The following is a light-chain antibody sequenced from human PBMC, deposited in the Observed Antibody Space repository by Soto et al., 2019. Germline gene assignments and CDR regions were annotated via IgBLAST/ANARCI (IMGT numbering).Light chain of an antibody. CDR1: SSDVGGYNY. CDR3: SSYTSSNTYV. V-gene: IGLV2-14*01. Sequence: QSVLTQPASVSGSPRQSITISCTGTSSDVGGYNYVSWYQQHPGKVPKLMIYDVSNRPSGVSNRFSGSKSGNTASLTISGLQAEDEADYYCSSYTSSNTYVFGTGTKVTVL. J-gene: IGLJ1*01. CDR2: DVS.